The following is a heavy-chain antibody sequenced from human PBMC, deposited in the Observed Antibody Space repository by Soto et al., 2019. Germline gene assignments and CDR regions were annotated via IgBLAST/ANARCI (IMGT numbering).Heavy chain of an antibody. CDR1: GDSINSGHR. CDR2: IFHSGST. D-gene: IGHD6-13*01. J-gene: IGHJ4*02. CDR3: ASEPGIAAPAGHY. Sequence: LRRTLSLTCAVSGDSINSGHRWSWVRQPPGKGLEWIGEIFHSGSTNYNPSLKSRVTISVDKSKNQFSLKLSSVTAADTAVYYCASEPGIAAPAGHYWGQGTLVTVSS. V-gene: IGHV4-4*02.